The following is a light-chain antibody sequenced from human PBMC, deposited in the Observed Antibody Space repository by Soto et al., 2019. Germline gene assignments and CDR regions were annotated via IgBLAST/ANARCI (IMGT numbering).Light chain of an antibody. Sequence: AAVSGSPGQSITISCTGTSDDVGTYAYVSWYQQHPGKVPKLMIFDVSHRPSGASNRFSGSKSGSTASLTISGLQAEDEADYYCCSYTGINTRYVFGRGTKVTVL. CDR3: CSYTGINTRYV. J-gene: IGLJ1*01. CDR2: DVS. V-gene: IGLV2-14*03. CDR1: SDDVGTYAY.